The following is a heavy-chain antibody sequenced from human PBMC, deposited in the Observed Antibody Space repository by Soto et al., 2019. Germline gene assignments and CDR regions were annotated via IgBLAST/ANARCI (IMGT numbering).Heavy chain of an antibody. CDR2: FFPGDSDT. Sequence: GESLKISCKGFGYIFTKYWIGWVRQMPGKGLEWMGIFFPGDSDTRISPSFQGQVTISADKSTSTAYLQWSSLKASDTAMYYWAISSEAAPGFEYWGQGKLVTVSS. D-gene: IGHD6-13*01. CDR3: AISSEAAPGFEY. V-gene: IGHV5-51*01. CDR1: GYIFTKYW. J-gene: IGHJ4*02.